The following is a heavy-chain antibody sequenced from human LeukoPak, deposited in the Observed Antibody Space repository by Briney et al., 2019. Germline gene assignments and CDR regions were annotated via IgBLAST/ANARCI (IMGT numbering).Heavy chain of an antibody. J-gene: IGHJ4*02. CDR3: AREAGGYSSSGFFDY. D-gene: IGHD6-6*01. CDR2: INHSGST. V-gene: IGHV4-34*01. Sequence: SETLSLTCAVYGGSFSGYYWSWIRQPPGKGLEWIREINHSGSTNYNPSLKSRVTISVDTSRNQFSLKLSSVTAADTAVYYCAREAGGYSSSGFFDYWGQGTLVTVSS. CDR1: GGSFSGYY.